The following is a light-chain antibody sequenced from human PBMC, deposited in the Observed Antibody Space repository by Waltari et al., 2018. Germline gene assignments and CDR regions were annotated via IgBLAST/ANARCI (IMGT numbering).Light chain of an antibody. Sequence: QSALTQPPSASGSPGQSVSISCTGTSSDVAFYDFVSWYQQDPGKAPKLTIYDVTKRPSGVPGRFSGSKSGNTASLSVSGLQADDEAYYYCSSYAGDNILIFGGGTKLTV. J-gene: IGLJ2*01. CDR1: SSDVAFYDF. CDR2: DVT. CDR3: SSYAGDNILI. V-gene: IGLV2-8*01.